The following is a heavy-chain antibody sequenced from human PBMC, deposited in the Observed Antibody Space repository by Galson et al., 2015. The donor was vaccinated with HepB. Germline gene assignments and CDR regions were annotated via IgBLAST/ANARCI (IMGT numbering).Heavy chain of an antibody. V-gene: IGHV3-48*04. Sequence: SLRLSCAASGLTFSRYSMNWVRQAPGKGLEWVSYISSSSSTIYYADSVKGRFTISRDNAKNSLYLQMNSLRGEDTAVYYCPVSGSYSTFDIWGQGTMVTVSS. CDR2: ISSSSSTI. CDR3: PVSGSYSTFDI. D-gene: IGHD1-26*01. CDR1: GLTFSRYS. J-gene: IGHJ3*02.